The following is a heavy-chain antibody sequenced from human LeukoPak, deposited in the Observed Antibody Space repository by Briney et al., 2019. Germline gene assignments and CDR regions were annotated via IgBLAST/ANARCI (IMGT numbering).Heavy chain of an antibody. J-gene: IGHJ4*02. CDR1: GYTFTSYY. D-gene: IGHD3-3*01. V-gene: IGHV1-2*02. CDR2: INPNSGGT. CDR3: ARDLDTIFGVVTYYFDY. Sequence: ASVKVSCKASGYTFTSYYMHWVRQAPGQGLEWMGWINPNSGGTNYAQKFQGRVTMTRDTSISTAYMELSRLRSDDTAVYYCARDLDTIFGVVTYYFDYWGQGTLVTVSS.